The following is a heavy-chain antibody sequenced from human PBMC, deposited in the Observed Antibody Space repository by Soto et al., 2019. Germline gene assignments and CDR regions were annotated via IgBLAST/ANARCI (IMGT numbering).Heavy chain of an antibody. D-gene: IGHD1-1*01. CDR3: ARSSGWRQVGVYKYGLDV. V-gene: IGHV3-11*06. CDR1: GFTLSDNW. J-gene: IGHJ6*02. Sequence: QVQLVESGGGWVKPGESLRLSCIGSGFTLSDNWMTWIRQAPGKGLEWVSYISASGGYTIYADSLKGRFTISRDNARNSLWLQINSLTAEDTAVYYYARSSGWRQVGVYKYGLDVWGQGTTVIVSS. CDR2: ISASGGYT.